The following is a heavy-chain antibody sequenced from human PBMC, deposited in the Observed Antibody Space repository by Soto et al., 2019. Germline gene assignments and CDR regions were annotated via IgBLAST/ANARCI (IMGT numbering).Heavy chain of an antibody. CDR1: GFIFSGYA. D-gene: IGHD5-12*01. Sequence: GGSLRLSCAASGFIFSGYAMHWVRQAPGKGLEWVAFISYDGSNKYFADSVNGRFTISRDNSKNTLYLQMNSLRAEDTAVYYCARDSGAVASIRGGGWFDPWGQGTLVTVSS. J-gene: IGHJ5*02. V-gene: IGHV3-30-3*01. CDR2: ISYDGSNK. CDR3: ARDSGAVASIRGGGWFDP.